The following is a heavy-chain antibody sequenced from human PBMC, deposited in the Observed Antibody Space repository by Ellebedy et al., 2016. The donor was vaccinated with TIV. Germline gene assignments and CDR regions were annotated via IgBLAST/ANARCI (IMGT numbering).Heavy chain of an antibody. CDR3: VRVKPAAAVFDY. Sequence: PGGSLRLSCAASGFTFSRYWMHWVRQVPGKGLVWVSRINSDGSTTNYADSVKGRFTISRDNAKNTLYLQMNSLRAEDTAVYYCVRVKPAAAVFDYWGQGTVVTVSS. V-gene: IGHV3-74*01. CDR1: GFTFSRYW. J-gene: IGHJ4*02. D-gene: IGHD6-13*01. CDR2: INSDGSTT.